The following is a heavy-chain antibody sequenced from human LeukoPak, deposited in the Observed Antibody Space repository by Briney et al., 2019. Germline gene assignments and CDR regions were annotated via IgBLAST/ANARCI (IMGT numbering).Heavy chain of an antibody. CDR3: ARPAKGAIASGGTPHWYFDL. CDR2: IYYSGST. Sequence: SSETLSLTCTVSGGSISSYYWSLIRQPPGKGLEWIGYIYYSGSTNYNPSLKSRVTISVDTSKNQFSLKLKSVTAADTAVYYCARPAKGAIASGGTPHWYFDLWGRGTLVTVSS. V-gene: IGHV4-59*08. CDR1: GGSISSYY. D-gene: IGHD6-13*01. J-gene: IGHJ2*01.